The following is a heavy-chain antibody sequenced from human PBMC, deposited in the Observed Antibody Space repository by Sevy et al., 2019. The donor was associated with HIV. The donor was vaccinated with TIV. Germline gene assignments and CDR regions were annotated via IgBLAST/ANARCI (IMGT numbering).Heavy chain of an antibody. CDR1: GFTFSGSA. CDR2: IRSKANSYAT. J-gene: IGHJ6*02. D-gene: IGHD1-26*01. CDR3: TRHQSPFGSRPYYYYGMDV. V-gene: IGHV3-73*01. Sequence: GGSLRLSCAASGFTFSGSAMHWVRQASGKGLEWVGHIRSKANSYATAYAASVKGRFTISRDDSKNTAYLQMNSLKTEDTAVYYCTRHQSPFGSRPYYYYGMDVWGQGTTVTVSS.